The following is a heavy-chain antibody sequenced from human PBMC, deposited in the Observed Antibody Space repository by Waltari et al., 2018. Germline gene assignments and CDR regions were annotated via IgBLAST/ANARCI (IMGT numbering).Heavy chain of an antibody. D-gene: IGHD1-26*01. Sequence: EVQLVESGGGLVQPGGSLRLSCAASGFTFSSYEMNWVRQAPGKGLEWVSYISSSGSTIYYADSVKGRFTISRDNAKNSLYLQMNSLRAEDTAVYYCARDLRVGATRGHYFDYWGQGTLVTVSS. CDR1: GFTFSSYE. CDR3: ARDLRVGATRGHYFDY. J-gene: IGHJ4*02. CDR2: ISSSGSTI. V-gene: IGHV3-48*03.